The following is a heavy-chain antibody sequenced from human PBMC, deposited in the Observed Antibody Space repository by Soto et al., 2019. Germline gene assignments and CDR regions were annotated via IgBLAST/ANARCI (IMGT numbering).Heavy chain of an antibody. D-gene: IGHD3-16*01. Sequence: QLQLQESGPGLVKPSETLSLTCTVSGDSISSNGYYWGWIRQPPGKGLEWVGSINSRGDTYYNPSLKSRVAMSVDTSKMQFFLKVNSVTAADTAIYYCARLGRAYVSGGMDVWGHGTTVTVSS. CDR1: GDSISSNGYY. CDR3: ARLGRAYVSGGMDV. J-gene: IGHJ6*02. CDR2: INSRGDT. V-gene: IGHV4-39*01.